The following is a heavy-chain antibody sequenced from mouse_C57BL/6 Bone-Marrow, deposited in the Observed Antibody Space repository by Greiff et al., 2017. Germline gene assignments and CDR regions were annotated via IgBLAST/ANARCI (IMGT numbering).Heavy chain of an antibody. J-gene: IGHJ2*01. Sequence: EVMLVESGGGLVKPGGSLKLSCAVSGFTFSSYAMSWVRQTPEKRLEWVATISDGGSYTYYPENVKGRFTISRDNTKNNLYLQMSHLKSEDTAMYYCARDDVSFDYWGQGTTLTVSS. CDR2: ISDGGSYT. D-gene: IGHD2-3*01. CDR3: ARDDVSFDY. CDR1: GFTFSSYA. V-gene: IGHV5-4*01.